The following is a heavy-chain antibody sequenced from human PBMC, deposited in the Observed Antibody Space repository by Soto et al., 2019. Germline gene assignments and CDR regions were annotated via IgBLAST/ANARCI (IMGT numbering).Heavy chain of an antibody. D-gene: IGHD5-12*01. J-gene: IGHJ4*02. CDR2: ISGSGDST. CDR3: AKDSFINLRGYDSY. V-gene: IGHV3-23*01. Sequence: GGSLRLSCAASGFTFSTYAMIWVRQAPGKGLEWVSAISGSGDSTYYADSVKGRFTISRDNSKNTLYLQMSSLRAEDTAIYYCAKDSFINLRGYDSYWGQGTLVTVS. CDR1: GFTFSTYA.